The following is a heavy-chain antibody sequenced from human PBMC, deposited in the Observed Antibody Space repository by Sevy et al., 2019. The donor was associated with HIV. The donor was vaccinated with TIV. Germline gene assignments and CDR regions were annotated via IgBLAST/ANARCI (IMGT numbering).Heavy chain of an antibody. CDR2: ISSSGTII. D-gene: IGHD3-10*01. CDR3: ARDLASGSFYSLYFDY. CDR1: GLNVSDYF. Sequence: GGSLRLSCAVSGLNVSDYFMAWIRQAPGRGPEWVSYISSSGTIIYYRDSVKGGFTISRDNAKISLYLQMNSLRPEDTAMYYCARDLASGSFYSLYFDYWGQGTLVTVSS. J-gene: IGHJ4*02. V-gene: IGHV3-11*01.